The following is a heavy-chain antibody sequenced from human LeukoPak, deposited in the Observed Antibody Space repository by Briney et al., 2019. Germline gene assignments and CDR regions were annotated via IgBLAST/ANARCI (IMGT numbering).Heavy chain of an antibody. J-gene: IGHJ4*02. CDR3: ARDGSSSNDY. V-gene: IGHV1-69*06. CDR2: IIPIFGTA. D-gene: IGHD6-6*01. Sequence: SVKVSCKASGGTFSSYAISWVRQAPGQGLEWMGRIIPIFGTANYAQKFQGRVTVTADKSTSTAYMELSSLRSEDTAVYYCARDGSSSNDYWGQGTLVTVSS. CDR1: GGTFSSYA.